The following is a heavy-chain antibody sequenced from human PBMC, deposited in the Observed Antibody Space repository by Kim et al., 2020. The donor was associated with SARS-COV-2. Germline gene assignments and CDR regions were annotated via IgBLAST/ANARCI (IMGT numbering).Heavy chain of an antibody. CDR3: AGYYEGQGGMGY. CDR2: ICDSGNT. J-gene: IGHJ4*02. V-gene: IGHV4-59*01. D-gene: IGHD3-16*01. Sequence: SETLSLTCTVSGGSLSNIHWSWIRQPPGKGLEWIGYICDSGNTKYNPSLNSRVTISIDTSRRHFSLRLTSVTTADTVVYFCAGYYEGQGGMGYWGQGT. CDR1: GGSLSNIH.